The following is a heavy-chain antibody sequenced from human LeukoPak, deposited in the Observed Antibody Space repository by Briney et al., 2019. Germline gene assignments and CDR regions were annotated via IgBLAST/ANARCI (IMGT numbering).Heavy chain of an antibody. D-gene: IGHD2-21*01. J-gene: IGHJ3*02. CDR3: ARLYSGAFDI. CDR2: IYHSGST. V-gene: IGHV4-38-2*01. CDR1: GYSISSGYY. Sequence: SSGTLSLTCAVSGYSISSGYYWGWIRQPPGKGLEWIGSIYHSGSTYYIPSLKSRVTISVDTSKNQFSLKLSSVTAADTAVYYCARLYSGAFDIWGQGTMVTVSS.